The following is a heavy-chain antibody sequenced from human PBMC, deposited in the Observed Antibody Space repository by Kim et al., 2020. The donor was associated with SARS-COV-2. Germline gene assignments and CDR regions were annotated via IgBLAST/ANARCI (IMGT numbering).Heavy chain of an antibody. J-gene: IGHJ6*02. CDR2: IYYSGST. Sequence: SETLSLTCTVSGGSISSGGYYWSWIRQHPGKGLEWIGYIYYSGSTYYNPSLKSRVTISVDTSKNQFSLKLSSVTAADTAVYYCARAIGAAGIADVWGQGTTVTVSS. V-gene: IGHV4-31*03. CDR1: GGSISSGGYY. D-gene: IGHD6-13*01. CDR3: ARAIGAAGIADV.